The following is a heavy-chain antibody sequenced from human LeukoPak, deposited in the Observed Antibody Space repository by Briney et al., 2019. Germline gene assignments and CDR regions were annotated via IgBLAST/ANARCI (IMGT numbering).Heavy chain of an antibody. CDR1: GGSISSYY. D-gene: IGHD4-17*01. CDR2: IHYSGST. J-gene: IGHJ4*02. Sequence: SETLSLTCTVSGGSISSYYWSWIRQPPGKGLEWIGYIHYSGSTNYNLSLKSRVTISVDTSKNQFSLKLSSVTAADTAVYYCARYTVTSSNDYWGQGTLVTVSS. V-gene: IGHV4-59*08. CDR3: ARYTVTSSNDY.